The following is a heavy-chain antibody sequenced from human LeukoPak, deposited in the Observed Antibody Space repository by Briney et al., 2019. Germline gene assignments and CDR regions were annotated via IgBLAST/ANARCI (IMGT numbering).Heavy chain of an antibody. D-gene: IGHD3-16*02. Sequence: GWSLRLSCPASGFSFGSYRMHWVRPAPGKGLEGVSSISSTRRRNYIFYAVSGGARLPIYRHNPKHSLFLQVNGVIVGDTEVSYCTRGYIDNLGYTPRSAFDKWGQGTLVTVSS. CDR2: ISSTRRRNYI. V-gene: IGHV3-21*01. CDR3: TRGYIDNLGYTPRSAFDK. J-gene: IGHJ4*02. CDR1: GFSFGSYR.